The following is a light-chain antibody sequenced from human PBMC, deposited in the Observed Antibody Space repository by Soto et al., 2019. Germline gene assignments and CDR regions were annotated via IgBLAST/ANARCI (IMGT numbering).Light chain of an antibody. CDR3: SSYAGSNNLL. Sequence: QSVLTQPPSASGSPGQSVAISCTGTNSDIGNYNFVSWYQQHPGKAPKLMIYEVNKRPSGVPDRFSGSKSGNTASLTVSGLQPEDEADYYCSSYAGSNNLLFGGGTKRTVL. CDR2: EVN. CDR1: NSDIGNYNF. J-gene: IGLJ2*01. V-gene: IGLV2-8*01.